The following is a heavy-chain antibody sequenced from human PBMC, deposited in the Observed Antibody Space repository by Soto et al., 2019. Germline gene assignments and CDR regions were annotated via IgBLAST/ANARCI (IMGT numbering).Heavy chain of an antibody. CDR2: ISAHNGNT. Sequence: QVPLGHSGAEVKKPGASVKFSGKGSGYGFTTYGITWVRQAPGQGLEWMAWISAHNGNTNYAQKLQGRVTVTRDTSTSTAYMELRSLRSDDTAVYYCARGRYGDYWGQGALVTVSS. CDR3: ARGRYGDY. J-gene: IGHJ4*02. D-gene: IGHD1-1*01. V-gene: IGHV1-18*01. CDR1: GYGFTTYG.